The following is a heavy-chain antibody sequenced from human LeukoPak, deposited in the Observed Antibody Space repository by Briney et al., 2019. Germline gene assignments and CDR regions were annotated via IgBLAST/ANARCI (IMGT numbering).Heavy chain of an antibody. Sequence: SETLSLTCTVSGGSISSSNYYWDWIRQTPGQGLEWIGSIYYSGNTYYSPSLQSRVTISVDTSKNQFSLEMTSVTAADTALYYCARTSGRGTIDPGTSGYITFWGPGSLVTVSS. CDR2: IYYSGNT. D-gene: IGHD3-22*01. CDR1: GGSISSSNYY. CDR3: ARTSGRGTIDPGTSGYITF. J-gene: IGHJ4*02. V-gene: IGHV4-39*01.